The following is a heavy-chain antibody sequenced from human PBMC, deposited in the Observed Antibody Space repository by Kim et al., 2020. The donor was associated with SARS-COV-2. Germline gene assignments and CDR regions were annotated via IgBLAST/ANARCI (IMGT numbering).Heavy chain of an antibody. Sequence: ANSTPSLTSRVTISVDTSKNQFSLKLSSVTAADTAVYYCARGRSGGIDYWGQGTLVTVSS. CDR3: ARGRSGGIDY. CDR2: A. D-gene: IGHD2-15*01. J-gene: IGHJ4*02. V-gene: IGHV4-59*09.